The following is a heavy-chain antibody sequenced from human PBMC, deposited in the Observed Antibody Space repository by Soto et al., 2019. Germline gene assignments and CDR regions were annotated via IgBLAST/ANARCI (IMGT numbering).Heavy chain of an antibody. CDR1: GFTFRSHG. J-gene: IGHJ4*02. CDR3: AKQYEFAGLEDY. D-gene: IGHD3-3*01. V-gene: IGHV3-30*18. Sequence: QVQLVESGGGVVQPGTSLRLSCAASGFTFRSHGMHWVRQVPGKGLEWVAAISNDGRSKYYADSVKGRFSISRDNSENTMYLQMNSLKVEHTAMYYCAKQYEFAGLEDYWGQGTLVTVSS. CDR2: ISNDGRSK.